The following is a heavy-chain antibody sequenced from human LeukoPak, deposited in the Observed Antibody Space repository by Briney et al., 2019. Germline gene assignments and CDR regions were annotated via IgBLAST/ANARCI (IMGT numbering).Heavy chain of an antibody. CDR1: GFTFSSYS. CDR2: ITRSSHYI. D-gene: IGHD4-23*01. CDR3: ASPHGGNPPDAFDI. Sequence: PGGSLRLSCAASGFTFSSYSMTWVRQAPGKGLEWVSSITRSSHYIYYADSVKGRFTISRDNAKNSLYLQMSSLRAEDTAVYYCASPHGGNPPDAFDIWGQGTMVTVSS. V-gene: IGHV3-21*01. J-gene: IGHJ3*02.